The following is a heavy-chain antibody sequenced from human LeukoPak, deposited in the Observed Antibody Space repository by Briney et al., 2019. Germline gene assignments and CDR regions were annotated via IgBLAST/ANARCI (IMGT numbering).Heavy chain of an antibody. Sequence: ASVRVSCKASGYTFTGYYIHWVRQAPGQGLEWMGWINPTSGGTKYAQKFKGRVTMTRDTSISTAYMELSRLRADDTAVFYCARGGSAWDNPFDYWGQGTLVTVSS. CDR2: INPTSGGT. CDR1: GYTFTGYY. CDR3: ARGGSAWDNPFDY. D-gene: IGHD6-19*01. J-gene: IGHJ4*02. V-gene: IGHV1-2*02.